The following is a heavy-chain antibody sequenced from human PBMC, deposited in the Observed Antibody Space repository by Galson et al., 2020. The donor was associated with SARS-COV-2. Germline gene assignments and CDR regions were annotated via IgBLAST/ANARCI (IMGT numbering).Heavy chain of an antibody. Sequence: HGATPNPSCKGCECSINSARSSLVRKSAGQGTESNRINYPSDTGIRSRPNVQGQVTIPADKSISTAYLEWSSLQVSDTAMYYCARRPRDGYCIDFDYWGQGTLVTVSS. V-gene: IGHV5-51*01. CDR1: ECSINSAR. D-gene: IGHD2-8*02. CDR3: ARRPRDGYCIDFDY. CDR2: NYPSDTGI. J-gene: IGHJ4*02.